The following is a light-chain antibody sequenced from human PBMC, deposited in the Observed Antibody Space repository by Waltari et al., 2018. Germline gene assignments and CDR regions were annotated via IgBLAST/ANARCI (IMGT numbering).Light chain of an antibody. J-gene: IGKJ1*01. CDR2: GAS. CDR1: QSVGRT. Sequence: EIVLTQSPGTLSLSPGERATLSCRTSQSVGRTLAWYQQKPGQAPSLLIYGASIRATGIPDRFRGSGSGTDFSLTISRLEPEDFAVYYCQHYVRLPVTFGQGTKVEIK. CDR3: QHYVRLPVT. V-gene: IGKV3-20*01.